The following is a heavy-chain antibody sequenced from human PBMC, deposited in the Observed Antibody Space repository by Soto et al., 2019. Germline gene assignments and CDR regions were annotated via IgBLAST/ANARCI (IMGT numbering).Heavy chain of an antibody. CDR2: IGTAGDT. J-gene: IGHJ3*02. Sequence: GGSLRLSCAAPGFTFSSYDMHWVRQATGKGLEWVSAIGTAGDTYYPGSVKGRFTISRENAKNSLYLQMNSLRAEDTAVYYCARLKPPAAFDIWGQGTMVTVSS. V-gene: IGHV3-13*01. CDR3: ARLKPPAAFDI. D-gene: IGHD2-2*01. CDR1: GFTFSSYD.